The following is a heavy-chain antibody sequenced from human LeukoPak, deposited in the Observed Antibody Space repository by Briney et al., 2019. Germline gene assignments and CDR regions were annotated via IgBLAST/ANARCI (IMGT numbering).Heavy chain of an antibody. Sequence: PGGSLRLSCAAYGFTISSYWMSWVRQAPGKGLEWVSAISGSGGSTYYADSGKGRFTISRDNSKNTLYLQMNSLRAEDTVVYYCAKVPSAVTNYYYYYYMDVWGKGTTVTVSS. D-gene: IGHD4-11*01. CDR2: ISGSGGST. CDR1: GFTISSYW. J-gene: IGHJ6*03. V-gene: IGHV3-23*01. CDR3: AKVPSAVTNYYYYYYMDV.